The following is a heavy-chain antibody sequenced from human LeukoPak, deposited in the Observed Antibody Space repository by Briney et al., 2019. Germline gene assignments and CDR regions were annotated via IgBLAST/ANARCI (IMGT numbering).Heavy chain of an antibody. CDR1: GGTFSSYA. V-gene: IGHV1-69*05. Sequence: SVKVSCKASGGTFSSYAISWVRQAPGQGLEWMGRIIPIFGTANYAQKFQGRVTITTDESTSTAYMELSSLRSEDTAVYYCARGPLYGSGSYPLDYWGQGTLVTVPS. CDR2: IIPIFGTA. J-gene: IGHJ4*02. D-gene: IGHD3-10*01. CDR3: ARGPLYGSGSYPLDY.